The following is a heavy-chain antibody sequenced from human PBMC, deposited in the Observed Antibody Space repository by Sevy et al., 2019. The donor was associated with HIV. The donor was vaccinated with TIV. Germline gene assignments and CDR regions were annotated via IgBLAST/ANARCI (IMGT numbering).Heavy chain of an antibody. V-gene: IGHV1-69*13. Sequence: ASVKVSCKASGGTFSSYAISWVRQAPGQGLEWMGGIIPIFGTANYAQKFQGRVTITADESTSTAYMELSSLRSEDTAVYYCASEIGYSSGWFDYWGQGTTVTVSS. D-gene: IGHD6-19*01. J-gene: IGHJ4*02. CDR2: IIPIFGTA. CDR3: ASEIGYSSGWFDY. CDR1: GGTFSSYA.